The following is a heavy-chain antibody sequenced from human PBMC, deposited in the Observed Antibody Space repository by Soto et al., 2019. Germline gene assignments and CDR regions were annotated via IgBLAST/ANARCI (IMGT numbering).Heavy chain of an antibody. CDR3: VTRFYDSSGYYLFYFDS. Sequence: QVQLHQWGAGLLKPSETLSLTCAVSGGSFSFYYWSWISQPPGKELEWIGEINHSGSTNYNSSLKSRVTISVETSKNQFSLKLSSVTAADTAVYYCVTRFYDSSGYYLFYFDSWGQGTQVTVSS. J-gene: IGHJ4*02. D-gene: IGHD3-22*01. V-gene: IGHV4-34*01. CDR1: GGSFSFYY. CDR2: INHSGST.